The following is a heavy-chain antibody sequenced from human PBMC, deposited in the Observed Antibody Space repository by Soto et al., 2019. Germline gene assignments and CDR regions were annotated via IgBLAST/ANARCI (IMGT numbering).Heavy chain of an antibody. CDR2: INHSGST. D-gene: IGHD6-6*01. Sequence: SETLSLTCAVYGGSFSGYYWSWIRQPPGKGLEWIGEINHSGSTNYNPSLKSRVTLSVDTSKNQFSLKLSSVTAADTAVYYCAATSIAARGSTFDIWGQGTMVTVSS. J-gene: IGHJ3*02. CDR3: AATSIAARGSTFDI. V-gene: IGHV4-34*01. CDR1: GGSFSGYY.